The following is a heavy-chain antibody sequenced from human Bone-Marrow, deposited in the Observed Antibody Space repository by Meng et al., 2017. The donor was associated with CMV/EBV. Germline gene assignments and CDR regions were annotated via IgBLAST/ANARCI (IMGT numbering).Heavy chain of an antibody. V-gene: IGHV3-74*01. CDR2: ISWNSGSI. D-gene: IGHD6-6*01. Sequence: GESLKISCAASGFNFSSYWMYWVRQAPGKGLVWVSGISWNSGSIGYVDSVKGRFTISRDNAKNSLYLQMNSLRAEDTAVYYCASGSARKYSSSSPLGYWGQGTLATFPS. CDR1: GFNFSSYW. J-gene: IGHJ4*02. CDR3: ASGSARKYSSSSPLGY.